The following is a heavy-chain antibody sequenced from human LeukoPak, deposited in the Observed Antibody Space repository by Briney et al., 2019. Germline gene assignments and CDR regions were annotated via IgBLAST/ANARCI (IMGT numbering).Heavy chain of an antibody. Sequence: GGSLRLSCAASGFTFSDYYMSWIRQAPGKGLEWVSYISSSGSTIYYADSVKGRFTISRDNAKNSLYLQMNSLRAEDTAVYYCARDQGYCSSTSCYIIFDYWGQGTLVTVSS. D-gene: IGHD2-2*02. CDR2: ISSSGSTI. CDR1: GFTFSDYY. J-gene: IGHJ4*02. CDR3: ARDQGYCSSTSCYIIFDY. V-gene: IGHV3-11*04.